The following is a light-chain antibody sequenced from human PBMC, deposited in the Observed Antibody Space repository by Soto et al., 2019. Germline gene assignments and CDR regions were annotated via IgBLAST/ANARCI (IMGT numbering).Light chain of an antibody. V-gene: IGKV3-20*01. Sequence: EIVLTQSPGTLSLSPGERATLSCRASQSVSSYYLAWYQQKPGQAPRLLIYAASSRATGIPDRLSGGGSGTDFTLTISRLEPEDVAVYYCQQCGSSPWTFGQGTKVEIK. CDR3: QQCGSSPWT. J-gene: IGKJ1*01. CDR2: AAS. CDR1: QSVSSYY.